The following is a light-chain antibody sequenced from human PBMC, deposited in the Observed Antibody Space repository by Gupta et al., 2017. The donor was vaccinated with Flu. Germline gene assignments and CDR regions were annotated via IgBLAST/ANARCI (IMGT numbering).Light chain of an antibody. J-gene: IGKJ4*01. CDR1: QSLVYIDGNTY. V-gene: IGKV2-30*01. Sequence: VTRGQPAAISCWSSQSLVYIDGNTYLNWFHQRPGQSPRRLIYKVSNRDSGVPDRISGSGSGTDFTLKISRVEAEDVGVYYCMQGTYWPPTFGGGTKVEIK. CDR3: MQGTYWPPT. CDR2: KVS.